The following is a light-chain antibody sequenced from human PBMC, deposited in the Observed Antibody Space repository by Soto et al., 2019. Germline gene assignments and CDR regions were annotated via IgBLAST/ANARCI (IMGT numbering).Light chain of an antibody. Sequence: EIVTTQSPATLSVSPGERATLSCRASQSVNSNLAWYQHKPGKSPRPLIYGASTRATGIPARFSGSGSGTEFTLTISSLQSEDFAVYYCQQYHDWPGTFGPGTKWISN. CDR2: GAS. V-gene: IGKV3-15*01. J-gene: IGKJ3*01. CDR3: QQYHDWPGT. CDR1: QSVNSN.